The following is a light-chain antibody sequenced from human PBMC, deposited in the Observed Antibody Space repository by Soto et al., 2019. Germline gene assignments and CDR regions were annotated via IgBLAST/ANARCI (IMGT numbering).Light chain of an antibody. Sequence: QSALTQPASVSGSPGQSITISCTGTSSNVGSYKLVSWYQQHPGKAPKLMIFEVNKRPSGVSNRCSGSKSGNTASLTSSGLKVEDEDDYYCCSSGGSPTYVFGTGTKLTVL. CDR1: SSNVGSYKL. V-gene: IGLV2-23*02. CDR2: EVN. CDR3: CSSGGSPTYV. J-gene: IGLJ1*01.